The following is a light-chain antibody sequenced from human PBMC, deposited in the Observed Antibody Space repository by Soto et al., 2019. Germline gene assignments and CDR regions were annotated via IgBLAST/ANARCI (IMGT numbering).Light chain of an antibody. CDR2: DVS. J-gene: IGLJ2*01. V-gene: IGLV2-14*01. CDR1: SSDVGGYNY. Sequence: QSALTQPASVSGSPGQSITISCTGTSSDVGGYNYVSWYQQHPGKAPKLMIYDVSNRPSGVSNRFSGSKSGNTASLTISGLQAEDETDYYCSSYTTISPHVVFGGGTKVT. CDR3: SSYTTISPHVV.